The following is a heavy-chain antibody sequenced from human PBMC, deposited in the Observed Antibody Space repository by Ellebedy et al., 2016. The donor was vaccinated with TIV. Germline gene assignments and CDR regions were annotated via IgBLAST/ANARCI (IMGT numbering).Heavy chain of an antibody. CDR1: GFTFSSYS. V-gene: IGHV3-21*01. CDR2: ISSSSSYI. D-gene: IGHD3-10*01. Sequence: GESLKISXAASGFTFSSYSMNWVRQAPGKGLEWVSSISSSSSYIYYADSVKGRFTISRDNAKNSLYLQMNSLRAEDTAVYYCARDLFDGSGWGQGTLVTVSS. CDR3: ARDLFDGSG. J-gene: IGHJ4*02.